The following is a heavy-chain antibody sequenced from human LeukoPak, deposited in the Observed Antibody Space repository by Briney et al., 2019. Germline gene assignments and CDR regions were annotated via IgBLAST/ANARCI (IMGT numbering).Heavy chain of an antibody. J-gene: IGHJ4*02. Sequence: GGSLRLSCAASGFTFSSYWMSWVRQAPGKGLEWVANIKQDESEKYYVDSVKGRFTISRDNSKNTLHLQMNSLRAEDTAVYYCARDPKYYYDSSGYYQAYYFDYWGLGTLVTVSS. CDR3: ARDPKYYYDSSGYYQAYYFDY. CDR1: GFTFSSYW. D-gene: IGHD3-22*01. CDR2: IKQDESEK. V-gene: IGHV3-7*01.